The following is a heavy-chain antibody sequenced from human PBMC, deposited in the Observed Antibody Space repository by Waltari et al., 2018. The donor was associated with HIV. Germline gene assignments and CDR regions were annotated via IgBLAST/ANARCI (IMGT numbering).Heavy chain of an antibody. J-gene: IGHJ6*02. V-gene: IGHV1-8*02. CDR2: MNPNRGNT. CDR3: ARNSSGKGNRYFYYGLDV. CDR1: GNTVVNFD. D-gene: IGHD3-22*01. Sequence: QVHLVHSGPTVKRPGGSFKISWEAYGNTVVNFDVNWVRQSAGQGPEWMGWMNPNRGNTASQYIYEDRVTMTRDVSTDAAYMEMSGLTPEDTAIYYCARNSSGKGNRYFYYGLDVWGQGTPVTV.